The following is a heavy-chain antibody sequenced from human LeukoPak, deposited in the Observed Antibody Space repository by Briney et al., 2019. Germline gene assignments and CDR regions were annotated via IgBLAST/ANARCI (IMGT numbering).Heavy chain of an antibody. J-gene: IGHJ4*02. Sequence: ASVKVSCKAFGYTFTGYYIHWVRPAPGQGLAWVGIIKPSGGSTSYAQKFQGRVTMTRDTSTSTVYMELSSLRSEDTAVYYCARVNPTYYYDSSGLIGHADYWGQGTLVTVSS. CDR3: ARVNPTYYYDSSGLIGHADY. D-gene: IGHD3-22*01. CDR1: GYTFTGYY. V-gene: IGHV1-46*01. CDR2: IKPSGGST.